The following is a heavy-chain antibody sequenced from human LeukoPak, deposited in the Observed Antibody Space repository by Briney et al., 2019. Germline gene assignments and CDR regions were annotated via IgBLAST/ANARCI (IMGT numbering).Heavy chain of an antibody. D-gene: IGHD4-17*01. Sequence: SETLSLTCAVYGGSFSGYYWSWIRQHPGKGLEWIGYIYYSGSTYYNPSLKSRVTISVDTSKNQFSLKLSSVTAADTAVYYCASSSGDYNWYFDLWGRGTLVTVSS. CDR2: IYYSGST. V-gene: IGHV4-31*11. J-gene: IGHJ2*01. CDR1: GGSFSGYY. CDR3: ASSSGDYNWYFDL.